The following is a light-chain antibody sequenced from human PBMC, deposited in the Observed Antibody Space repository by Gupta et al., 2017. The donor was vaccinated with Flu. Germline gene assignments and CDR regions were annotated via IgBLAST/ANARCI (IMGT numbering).Light chain of an antibody. CDR1: QIIAVW. CDR2: AAS. Sequence: DIQLTQSPSSVSAAVGDRVTITCRTSQIIAVWINWYQQKPGKAPKILIHAASTKPSDVPARFSGGGTGAEYMLTISSLQPEDSGTYYCQRANTFPLSFGGGTKVEI. CDR3: QRANTFPLS. V-gene: IGKV1-12*01. J-gene: IGKJ4*01.